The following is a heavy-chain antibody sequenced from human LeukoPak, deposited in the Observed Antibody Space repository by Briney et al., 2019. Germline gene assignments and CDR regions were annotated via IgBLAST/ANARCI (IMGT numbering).Heavy chain of an antibody. V-gene: IGHV3-66*01. Sequence: GGSLRLSCAASGFTVSSNYMSWVRQTPGKGLEWVSVIYSGGSTYYADSVKGRFTISRDNSKNTLFLQMNSLTVEDTAVYYCARAKIGYSYLIDYWGQGTLVTVSS. CDR3: ARAKIGYSYLIDY. J-gene: IGHJ4*02. CDR2: IYSGGST. CDR1: GFTVSSNY. D-gene: IGHD5-18*01.